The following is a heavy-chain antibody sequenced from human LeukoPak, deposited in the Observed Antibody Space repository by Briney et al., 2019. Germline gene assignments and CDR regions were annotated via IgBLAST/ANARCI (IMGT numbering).Heavy chain of an antibody. D-gene: IGHD3-10*01. CDR2: INSDGRT. Sequence: GGSLRLSCAASGFTVSSNYMSWVRQAPGKGLECVSVINSDGRTYYADSVKGRFTISRDNSKNTLYLQMKSLRAEDTAMYYCTTGAVRGIIIYYFDYWGQGTLVTVSS. J-gene: IGHJ4*02. V-gene: IGHV3-53*01. CDR3: TTGAVRGIIIYYFDY. CDR1: GFTVSSNY.